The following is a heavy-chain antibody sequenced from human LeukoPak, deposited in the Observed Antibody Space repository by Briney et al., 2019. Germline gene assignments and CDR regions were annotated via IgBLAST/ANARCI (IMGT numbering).Heavy chain of an antibody. CDR2: ISSCGTTI. Sequence: GGSLRLSCAASGFTFSSYEMNWVRQAPGKGLAWVSYISSCGTTIYYADSVKGRFTISRDNSKDTLYLQMNSLRADDTAVYYCARRNYYDSSGINYYFDYWGQGTLVTVSS. CDR1: GFTFSSYE. CDR3: ARRNYYDSSGINYYFDY. D-gene: IGHD3-22*01. V-gene: IGHV3-48*03. J-gene: IGHJ4*02.